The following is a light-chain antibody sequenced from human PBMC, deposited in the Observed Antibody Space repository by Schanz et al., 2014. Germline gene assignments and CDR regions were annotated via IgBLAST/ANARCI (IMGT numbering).Light chain of an antibody. CDR1: QSVSSSH. Sequence: EIVLTQSPGTLSLSPGERATLSCRASQSVSSSHLAWYQHKPGQAPRLLIYGASTRATGIPARFSGSGSGTEFTLTISSLQSEDFAVYYCQQYGNSPRFSFGQGTKLEIK. CDR3: QQYGNSPRFS. CDR2: GAS. V-gene: IGKV3-20*01. J-gene: IGKJ2*03.